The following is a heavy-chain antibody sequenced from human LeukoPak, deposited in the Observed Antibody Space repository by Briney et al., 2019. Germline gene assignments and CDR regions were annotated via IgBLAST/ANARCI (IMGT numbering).Heavy chain of an antibody. D-gene: IGHD3-3*01. Sequence: PGRSLRLSCAASGFTFSSYAMHWVRQAPGKGLEWVAVISYDGSNKYYADSVKGRFTISRDNSKNTLYLQMNSLRAEDTAVYYCAKDSSSDFWSGRGDYWGQGTLVTVSS. V-gene: IGHV3-30-3*01. J-gene: IGHJ4*02. CDR3: AKDSSSDFWSGRGDY. CDR2: ISYDGSNK. CDR1: GFTFSSYA.